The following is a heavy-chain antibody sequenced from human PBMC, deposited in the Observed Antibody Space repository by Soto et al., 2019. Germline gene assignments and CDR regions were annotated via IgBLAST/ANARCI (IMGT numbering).Heavy chain of an antibody. CDR1: GGSISSSSYY. Sequence: SETLSLTCTVSGGSISSSSYYWGWIRQPPGKGLEWIGSIYYSGSTYYNPSLKSRVTISVDTSKNQFSLKLSSVTAADTAVYYCARHITMITPSRFDPWGQGTLVTVSS. D-gene: IGHD3-22*01. CDR3: ARHITMITPSRFDP. J-gene: IGHJ5*02. CDR2: IYYSGST. V-gene: IGHV4-39*01.